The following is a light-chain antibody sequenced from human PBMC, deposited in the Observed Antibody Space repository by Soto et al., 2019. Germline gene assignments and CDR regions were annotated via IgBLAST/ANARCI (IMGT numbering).Light chain of an antibody. J-gene: IGKJ2*01. CDR1: QTITTY. CDR3: QQSYSTPYI. V-gene: IGKV1-39*01. CDR2: TAS. Sequence: DIQMTQSPSSLSASVGDRVTITCRASQTITTYLNWYQQKPGKAPKLLIYTASSLQSGFPSRFSGSGSGTDFTLTISSLQPEDFATYYCQQSYSTPYILGQGTKLEIK.